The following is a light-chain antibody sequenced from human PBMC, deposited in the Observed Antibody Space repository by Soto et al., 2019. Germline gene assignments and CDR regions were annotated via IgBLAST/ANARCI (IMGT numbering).Light chain of an antibody. CDR3: KGGTRS. Sequence: VLTQSPLSLPSTLGQLASISCSSRQSLIYSNGKTYINWYQQWPRQVPRRIIYQVSNRDSGGPDRFSGSGSGSGTDVATKISRVEAEDVGVYYCKGGTRSVGQGTDVDI. CDR2: QVS. V-gene: IGKV2-30*01. J-gene: IGKJ1*01. CDR1: QSLIYSNGKTY.